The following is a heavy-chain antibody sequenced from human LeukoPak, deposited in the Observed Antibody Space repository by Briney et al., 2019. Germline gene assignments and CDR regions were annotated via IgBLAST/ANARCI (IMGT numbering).Heavy chain of an antibody. Sequence: RGSLRLSCAASGFTFSNYWMHWVRQAPGKGLVWVSRINSDGINTSYADSVKGRFTISRDNAKNTLNLQMNSLRAEDTAVYYCARVRGYIYGYVHWGQGTLVTVSS. D-gene: IGHD5-18*01. J-gene: IGHJ4*02. V-gene: IGHV3-74*01. CDR2: INSDGINT. CDR1: GFTFSNYW. CDR3: ARVRGYIYGYVH.